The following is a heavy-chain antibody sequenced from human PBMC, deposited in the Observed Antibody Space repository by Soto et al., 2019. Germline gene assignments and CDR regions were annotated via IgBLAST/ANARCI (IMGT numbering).Heavy chain of an antibody. V-gene: IGHV3-23*01. D-gene: IGHD3-10*02. Sequence: EVQLLESGGGLVQPGGSLRLSCAASGFTFSNYAMTWVRQAPGKGLEWVSVISGSGGSTYYADSLKGRFTMSRDNSKNTLYLQMSSLRAEDTAVYFCARSLFGSSVLKYYFDSWGQGTLVTVSS. CDR1: GFTFSNYA. CDR3: ARSLFGSSVLKYYFDS. J-gene: IGHJ4*02. CDR2: ISGSGGST.